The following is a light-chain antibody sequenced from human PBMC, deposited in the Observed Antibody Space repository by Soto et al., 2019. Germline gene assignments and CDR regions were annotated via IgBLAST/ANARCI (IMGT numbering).Light chain of an antibody. CDR2: SNN. Sequence: QSVLTQPPSASGTPGQRVTISCSGSSSNIGGNTVNWYQQLPGTAPKLLIYSNNQRPSGVPDRFSGSKSGTSASLAISGLQSEDGADYYCAAWDDRLNGYVFGNGTKVTV. CDR1: SSNIGGNT. CDR3: AAWDDRLNGYV. J-gene: IGLJ1*01. V-gene: IGLV1-44*01.